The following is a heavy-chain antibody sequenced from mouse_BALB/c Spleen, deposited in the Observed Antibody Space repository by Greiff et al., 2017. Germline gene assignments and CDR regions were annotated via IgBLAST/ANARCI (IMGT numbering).Heavy chain of an antibody. D-gene: IGHD1-1*01. CDR1: GYTFSSYW. CDR3: ARGIYYGSSTFAY. J-gene: IGHJ3*01. V-gene: IGHV1-9*01. Sequence: QVQLKESGAELMKPGASVKISCKATGYTFSSYWIEWVKQRPGHGLEWIGEILPGSGSTNYNEKFKGKATFTADTSSNTAYMQLSSLTSEDSAVYYCARGIYYGSSTFAYWGQGTLVTVSA. CDR2: ILPGSGST.